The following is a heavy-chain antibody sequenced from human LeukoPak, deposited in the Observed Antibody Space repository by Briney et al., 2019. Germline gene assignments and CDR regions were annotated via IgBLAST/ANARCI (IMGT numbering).Heavy chain of an antibody. CDR2: IQSKTDGGKT. V-gene: IGHV3-15*07. D-gene: IGHD3-3*02. CDR3: TTGIRGD. CDR1: GLTFSSYW. Sequence: KTGGSLRLSCAGSGLTFSSYWMHWVRQAPGKGLEWVGCIQSKTDGGKTDYAAPVKGRFTISGDDSKNTLYLQMNSLKTEDTAIYYCTTGIRGDWGQGTLVTVSS. J-gene: IGHJ4*02.